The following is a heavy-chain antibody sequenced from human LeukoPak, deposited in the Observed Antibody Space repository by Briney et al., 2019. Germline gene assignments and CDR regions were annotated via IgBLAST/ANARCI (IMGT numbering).Heavy chain of an antibody. Sequence: GGSLRLSCAASGFTFSSYGMHWVRQAPGKGLEWVAVISYDGSNKYYADSVKGRFTISRDNSKNTLYLQMNSLRAEDTAVYYCAKDSLTGTLDYWGQGTLVTVSS. CDR1: GFTFSSYG. V-gene: IGHV3-30*18. CDR2: ISYDGSNK. J-gene: IGHJ4*02. CDR3: AKDSLTGTLDY. D-gene: IGHD1-20*01.